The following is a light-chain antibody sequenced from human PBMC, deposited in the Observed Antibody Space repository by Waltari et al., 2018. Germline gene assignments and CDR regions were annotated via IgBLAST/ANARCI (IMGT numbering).Light chain of an antibody. CDR1: RSNVGINT. V-gene: IGLV1-44*01. Sequence: QSVLTQPPSASGTPGQRVTISCSGSRSNVGINTVNWYQQLPGAAPKLLIYTNNQRPSGVPDRFPGSKSGTSASLAISGLQSEDEADYYCAAWDDSLIGRVFGGGTKLTVL. CDR2: TNN. CDR3: AAWDDSLIGRV. J-gene: IGLJ3*02.